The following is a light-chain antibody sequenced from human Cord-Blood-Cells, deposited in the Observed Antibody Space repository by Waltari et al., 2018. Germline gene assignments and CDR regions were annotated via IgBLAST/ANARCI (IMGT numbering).Light chain of an antibody. J-gene: IGKJ1*01. Sequence: DIQMTQSPSSLSASVGDRVTITCRASQSISSYLNWYPQKPGKAPKILIYAASSLQSGVPSRFSGSGSGTDFTLTISSLQPEDFATYYCQQSYSTLRTFGQGTKVEIK. CDR1: QSISSY. V-gene: IGKV1-39*01. CDR2: AAS. CDR3: QQSYSTLRT.